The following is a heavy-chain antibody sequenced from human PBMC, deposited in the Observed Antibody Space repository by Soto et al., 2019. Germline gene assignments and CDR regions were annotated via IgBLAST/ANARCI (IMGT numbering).Heavy chain of an antibody. J-gene: IGHJ6*03. Sequence: SETLSLTCAVCGGSFSGYYWSWIRQPPGMGLEWMGEINHSGSTNYNPSLKSRVTISVDTSKNQFSLKLSSVTAADTVVYYCARGYYDFWSGYPRPDYYYYYMDVWGKGTTVTVSS. CDR3: ARGYYDFWSGYPRPDYYYYYMDV. V-gene: IGHV4-34*01. CDR1: GGSFSGYY. D-gene: IGHD3-3*01. CDR2: INHSGST.